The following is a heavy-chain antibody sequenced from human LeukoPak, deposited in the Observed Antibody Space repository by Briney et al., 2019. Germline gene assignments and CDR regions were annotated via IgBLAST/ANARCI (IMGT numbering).Heavy chain of an antibody. CDR2: ISSSSSYI. D-gene: IGHD3-22*01. J-gene: IGHJ5*02. Sequence: PGGSLRLSCAASGFIFSSYNMNWVRQAPGKGLEWVSSISSSSSYIYYADSVRGRLTISRDNAKHSLYLHMNRLRAEDRAVYYCARDRLYCYDSSAYRWFDPWGQGTLVTVTS. V-gene: IGHV3-21*01. CDR1: GFIFSSYN. CDR3: ARDRLYCYDSSAYRWFDP.